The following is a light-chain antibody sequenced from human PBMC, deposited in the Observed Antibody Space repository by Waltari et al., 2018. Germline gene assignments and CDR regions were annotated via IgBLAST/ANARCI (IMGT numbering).Light chain of an antibody. CDR3: QAWDSTNVV. V-gene: IGLV3-1*01. Sequence: SYDLTQPPSVSVSPGQTAAITCTGPTLAGSKYVSWYQKKPGQAPVLVIYKDSRRPSGIPERFSGSSSAGSATLTISGAQVIDGADYYCQAWDSTNVVFGGGTKLTVL. J-gene: IGLJ2*01. CDR1: TLAGSKY. CDR2: KDS.